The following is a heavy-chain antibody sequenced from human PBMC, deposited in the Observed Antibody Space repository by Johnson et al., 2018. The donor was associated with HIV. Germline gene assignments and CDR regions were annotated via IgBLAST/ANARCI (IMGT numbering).Heavy chain of an antibody. CDR2: IKSKTDGGTT. V-gene: IGHV3-15*01. CDR3: TRSIAATGRDALDI. J-gene: IGHJ3*02. D-gene: IGHD6-13*01. Sequence: EVQLVESGGGLVKTGGSLRLSCAASGFSFTNAWMSLVRQAPGKGLAWVGRIKSKTDGGTTDYAAPVKGRFTISRDDSNNTLYLQINSLKTEDTAVYYCTRSIAATGRDALDIWGQGTMVTVSS. CDR1: GFSFTNAW.